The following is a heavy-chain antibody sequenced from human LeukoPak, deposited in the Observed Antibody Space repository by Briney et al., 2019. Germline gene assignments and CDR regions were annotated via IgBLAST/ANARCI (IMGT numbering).Heavy chain of an antibody. CDR2: IYYSGST. D-gene: IGHD3-3*01. V-gene: IGHV4-30-4*08. CDR3: ARGGGQPLGDYDFWSGSSDAFDI. CDR1: GGSISSGDYY. Sequence: PSETLSLTCTVSGGSISSGDYYWSWIRQPPGKGLEWIGYIYYSGSTYYNPSLKSRVTISVDTSKNQFSLKLSSVTAADTAVYYCARGGGQPLGDYDFWSGSSDAFDIWGQGTMVTVSS. J-gene: IGHJ3*02.